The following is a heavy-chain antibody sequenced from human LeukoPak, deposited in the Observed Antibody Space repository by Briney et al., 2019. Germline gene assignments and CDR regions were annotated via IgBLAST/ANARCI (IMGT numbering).Heavy chain of an antibody. CDR2: ISGSGGST. V-gene: IGHV3-23*01. D-gene: IGHD3-10*01. CDR3: AGVRGVIYYYYGMDV. CDR1: GFTFSSYA. Sequence: GGSLRLSCAASGFTFSSYAMSWVRQAPGKGLEWVSAISGSGGSTYYADSVKGRFTISRDNPKNTPYLQMNSLRAEDTAVYYWAGVRGVIYYYYGMDVWGQGTTVTVSS. J-gene: IGHJ6*02.